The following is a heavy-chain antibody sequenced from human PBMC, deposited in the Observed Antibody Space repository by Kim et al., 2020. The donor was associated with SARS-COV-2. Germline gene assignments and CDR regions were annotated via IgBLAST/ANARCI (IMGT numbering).Heavy chain of an antibody. J-gene: IGHJ5*02. V-gene: IGHV3-48*03. CDR2: ISSSGSTI. CDR1: GFTFSSYE. CDR3: ARDGSSGWSNWFDP. Sequence: GGSLRLSCAASGFTFSSYEMNWVRQAPGKGLEWVSYISSSGSTIYYADSVKGRFTISRDNAKNSLYLQMNSLRAEDTAVYYCARDGSSGWSNWFDPWGQGTLVTVSS. D-gene: IGHD6-19*01.